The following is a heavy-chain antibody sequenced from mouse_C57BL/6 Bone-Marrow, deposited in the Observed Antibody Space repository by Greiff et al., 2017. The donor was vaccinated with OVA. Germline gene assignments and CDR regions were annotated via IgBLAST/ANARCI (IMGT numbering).Heavy chain of an antibody. V-gene: IGHV5-4*01. CDR2: ISDGGSYT. J-gene: IGHJ2*01. Sequence: EVQGVESGGGLVKPGGSLKLSCAASGFTFSSYAMSWVRQTPEKRLEWVATISDGGSYTYYPDNVKGRFTISRDNAKNNLYLQMSHLKSEDTAMYYCARDAPMGYFDYWGQGTTLTVSS. CDR3: ARDAPMGYFDY. CDR1: GFTFSSYA.